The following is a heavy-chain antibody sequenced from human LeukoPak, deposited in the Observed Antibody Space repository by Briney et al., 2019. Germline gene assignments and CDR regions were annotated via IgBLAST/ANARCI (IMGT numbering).Heavy chain of an antibody. CDR3: ARAVLYYYYGMDV. Sequence: GGSLRLSCATSGFTFSNYWMNWVRQAPGKGLEWVANIKQDGSEKYHVDSVKGRFTISRDNAKNSLYLQMDSLRADDTAVYYCARAVLYYYYGMDVWGQGTTVTVSS. V-gene: IGHV3-7*04. J-gene: IGHJ6*02. CDR1: GFTFSNYW. CDR2: IKQDGSEK.